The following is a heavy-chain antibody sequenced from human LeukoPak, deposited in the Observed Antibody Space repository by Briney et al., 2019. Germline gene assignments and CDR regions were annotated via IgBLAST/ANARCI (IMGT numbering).Heavy chain of an antibody. V-gene: IGHV3-7*01. Sequence: GGSLRLSCAASGFTFSNYWMNWVRQAPGKGLEWVANIKQDGSDKYYVDSVKGRFTISRDNAKNSLYLQMNSLRGEDTAVYYCATEGGYYAATNWGKGTTVTISS. J-gene: IGHJ6*04. CDR2: IKQDGSDK. D-gene: IGHD3-3*01. CDR1: GFTFSNYW. CDR3: ATEGGYYAATN.